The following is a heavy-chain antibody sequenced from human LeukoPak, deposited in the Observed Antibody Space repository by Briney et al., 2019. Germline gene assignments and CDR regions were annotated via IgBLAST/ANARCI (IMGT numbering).Heavy chain of an antibody. V-gene: IGHV3-23*01. CDR3: AKGFGVRGVIITTLYYMDV. CDR1: GFTFSSYA. Sequence: GGSLRLSCAASGFTFSSYAMSWVRQAPGKGLEWVSAISGSGGSTYYADSVKGRFTISRDNSKNTLYLQMNSLRAEDTAVYYCAKGFGVRGVIITTLYYMDVWGKGTTVTVSS. D-gene: IGHD3-10*01. J-gene: IGHJ6*03. CDR2: ISGSGGST.